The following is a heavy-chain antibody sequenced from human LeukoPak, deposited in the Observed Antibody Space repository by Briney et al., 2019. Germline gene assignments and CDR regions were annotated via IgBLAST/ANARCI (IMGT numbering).Heavy chain of an antibody. Sequence: GGSLRLSCAASALRFSSFAMTWVRQVPGKGLEWVSGIHGSGETTYYADSVKGRFTISRDNAKNSLYLQMNSLRAEDTAVYYCARGAMATIHYWGQGTLVTVSS. CDR1: ALRFSSFA. CDR2: IHGSGETT. J-gene: IGHJ4*02. CDR3: ARGAMATIHY. D-gene: IGHD5-24*01. V-gene: IGHV3-21*01.